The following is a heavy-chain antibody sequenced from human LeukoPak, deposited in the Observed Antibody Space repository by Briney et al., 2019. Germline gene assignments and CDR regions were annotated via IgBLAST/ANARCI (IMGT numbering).Heavy chain of an antibody. CDR3: ARGPPFDY. V-gene: IGHV3-23*01. CDR2: ISGSGGST. CDR1: GFTFSFTA. J-gene: IGHJ4*02. Sequence: PGGSLRLSCAASGFTFSFTAMTWVRQTPGKGLEWVSSISGSGGSTYYADSVKGRFTISRDNSKNTVSLQMNSLRAEDTAVYYCARGPPFDYWGQGTLVTVSS.